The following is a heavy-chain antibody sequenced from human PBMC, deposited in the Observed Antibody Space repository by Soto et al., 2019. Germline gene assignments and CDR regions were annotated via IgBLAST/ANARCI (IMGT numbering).Heavy chain of an antibody. J-gene: IGHJ6*03. Sequence: PGGSLRLSCAASGFTFSSYSMNWVRQAPGKGLEWVSSISSSSSYIYYADSVKGRFTISRDNAKNSLYLQMNSLRAEDTAVYYCARDPYYCSGGSCREYYMDVWGKGTTVTVSS. CDR1: GFTFSSYS. V-gene: IGHV3-21*01. CDR3: ARDPYYCSGGSCREYYMDV. CDR2: ISSSSSYI. D-gene: IGHD2-15*01.